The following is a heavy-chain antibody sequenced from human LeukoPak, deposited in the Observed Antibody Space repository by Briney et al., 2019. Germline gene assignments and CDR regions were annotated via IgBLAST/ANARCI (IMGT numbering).Heavy chain of an antibody. CDR3: ARERAYYDILPRWFDP. CDR1: GDSIRTYY. CDR2: INHSGST. J-gene: IGHJ5*02. Sequence: SETLSLTCSVSGDSIRTYYWSWIRQPPGKGLEWIGEINHSGSTNYNPSLKSRVTISLDTSKNQFSLKLSSVTAADTAVYYCARERAYYDILPRWFDPWGQGTLVTVSS. D-gene: IGHD3-9*01. V-gene: IGHV4-59*12.